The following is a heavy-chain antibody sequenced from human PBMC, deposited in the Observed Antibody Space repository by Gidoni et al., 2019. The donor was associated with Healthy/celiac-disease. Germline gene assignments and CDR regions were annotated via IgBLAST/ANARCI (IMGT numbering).Heavy chain of an antibody. CDR3: ARQMANIRDILTGSSFNYYYYMDV. CDR2: IYYSGST. D-gene: IGHD3-9*01. Sequence: QLQLQESGPGLVKPSETLSLTCTVSGGSISSSSYSWGWIRQPPGKGLEWIGSIYYSGSTYYNPSLKSRVTISVDTSKNQFSLKLSSVTAADTAVYYCARQMANIRDILTGSSFNYYYYMDVWGKGTTVTVSS. V-gene: IGHV4-39*01. J-gene: IGHJ6*03. CDR1: GGSISSSSYS.